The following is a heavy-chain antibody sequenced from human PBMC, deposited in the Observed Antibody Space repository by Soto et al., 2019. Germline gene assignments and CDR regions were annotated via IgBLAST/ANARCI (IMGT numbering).Heavy chain of an antibody. D-gene: IGHD2-2*01. CDR3: AKATLGFRGSTRYCLFDY. CDR2: ISGSGGST. V-gene: IGHV3-23*01. CDR1: GFTFSSYA. Sequence: PGGSLRLSCVASGFTFSSYALSWVRQAPGKGLEWVSVISGSGGSTYYAVSVKGRFTISRDNSMNTLYLQMISLRAEDTAVYYCAKATLGFRGSTRYCLFDYWGQGTLVTVSS. J-gene: IGHJ4*02.